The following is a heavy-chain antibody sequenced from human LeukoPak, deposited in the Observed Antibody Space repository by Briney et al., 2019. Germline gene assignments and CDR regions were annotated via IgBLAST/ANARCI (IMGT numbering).Heavy chain of an antibody. CDR1: GFTFSSYA. CDR3: ARDSTYYYESGSSGPHYFDN. Sequence: HPGKSLRLSCAASGFTFSSYAMHWVRQAPGKGLEWVSLISSGGTYEYYADSVKGRFTISRDNSKNTLYLQLNSLRAEDTAVYYCARDSTYYYESGSSGPHYFDNWGQGTLVTVSS. D-gene: IGHD3-10*01. CDR2: ISSGGTYE. V-gene: IGHV3-30*01. J-gene: IGHJ4*02.